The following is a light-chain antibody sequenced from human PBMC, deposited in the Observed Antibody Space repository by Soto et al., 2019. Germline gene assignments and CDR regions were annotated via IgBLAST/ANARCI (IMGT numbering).Light chain of an antibody. CDR1: SSDVGGYNY. CDR3: SSCTSSRAYV. V-gene: IGLV2-14*01. Sequence: QSALTQPASVSGSPGQSITISCTGTSSDVGGYNYVSWYQQQSGKAPKLMIHEVSNRPSGVSNRFSGSKSGNTASLTISGFQAEDEADYYCSSCTSSRAYVFGIGTKVTVL. J-gene: IGLJ1*01. CDR2: EVS.